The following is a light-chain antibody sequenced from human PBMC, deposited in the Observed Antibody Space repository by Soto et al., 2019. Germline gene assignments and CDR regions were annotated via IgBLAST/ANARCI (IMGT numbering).Light chain of an antibody. CDR3: QQRSNWPPGT. CDR2: DAS. J-gene: IGKJ4*01. CDR1: QSVSSY. Sequence: EIVLTQSPATLSLSPGERATLSCRASQSVSSYLAWYQQKPGQAPRLLIYDASNRATGIPARFSGSGSGTDFTLTISSLEREDFAVYYCQQRSNWPPGTFGGGTKVEIK. V-gene: IGKV3-11*01.